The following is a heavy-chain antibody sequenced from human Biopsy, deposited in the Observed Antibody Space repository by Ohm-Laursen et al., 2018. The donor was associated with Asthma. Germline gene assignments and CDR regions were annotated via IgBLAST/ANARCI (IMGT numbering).Heavy chain of an antibody. Sequence: TQTLTLTCTFSGFSLTEDGVSVGWIRQPPGKALEWLARIDWEEDKFYSTSLRTRLTISKGSSEDQVVLTMTNMGPVDTATYYCTRHNDYWGPGILVTVSS. J-gene: IGHJ4*02. V-gene: IGHV2-70*04. CDR2: IDWEEDK. CDR3: TRHNDY. CDR1: GFSLTEDGVS. D-gene: IGHD1-14*01.